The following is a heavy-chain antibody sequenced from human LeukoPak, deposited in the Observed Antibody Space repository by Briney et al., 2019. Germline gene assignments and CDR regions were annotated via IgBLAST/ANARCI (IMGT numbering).Heavy chain of an antibody. Sequence: GGSLRPSCAASGFTFSSYWMSWVRQAPGKGLEWVANIKQDGSEKYYVDSVKGRFTISRDNAKNSLYLQMNSLRAEDTAVYYCARDESVSSGWYARFNVWGQGTLVTVAS. V-gene: IGHV3-7*01. CDR2: IKQDGSEK. D-gene: IGHD6-19*01. CDR1: GFTFSSYW. J-gene: IGHJ4*02. CDR3: ARDESVSSGWYARFNV.